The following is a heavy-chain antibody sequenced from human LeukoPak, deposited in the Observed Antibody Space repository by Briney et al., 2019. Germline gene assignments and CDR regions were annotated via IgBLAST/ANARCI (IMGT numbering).Heavy chain of an antibody. D-gene: IGHD6-6*01. J-gene: IGHJ4*02. CDR1: GYSFASYW. Sequence: VESVKISCKGSGYSFASYWIGWVRQVPGKGVECMGIIYPGDSDTRYSPSFQGQVTISADKSISTAYLQWTSLKASDTAMYYCARHPAARDFDYWGQGTLVTVSS. CDR2: IYPGDSDT. V-gene: IGHV5-51*01. CDR3: ARHPAARDFDY.